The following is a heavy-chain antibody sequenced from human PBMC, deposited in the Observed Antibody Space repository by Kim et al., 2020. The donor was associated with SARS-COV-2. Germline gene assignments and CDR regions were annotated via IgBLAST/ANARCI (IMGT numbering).Heavy chain of an antibody. J-gene: IGHJ2*01. V-gene: IGHV4-39*01. CDR3: ARHLRNWYFDL. Sequence: YDNPPLQGRVTISGDTSKKQFSLRLGSVTAADAAVYYCARHLRNWYFDLWGRGTLVTVSS.